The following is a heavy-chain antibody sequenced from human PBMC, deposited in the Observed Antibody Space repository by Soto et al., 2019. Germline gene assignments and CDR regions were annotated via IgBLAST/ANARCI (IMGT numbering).Heavy chain of an antibody. CDR1: GDSVSSNSAG. D-gene: IGHD1-7*01. V-gene: IGHV6-1*01. Sequence: SQTLSLTCAISGDSVSSNSAGWNWIRLSPSRGLEWLARTYYRSRWYNDYAVSVRSRITVNPDTSKNQFSLQLTSVTPEDTAVYYCAGTTSHQWYYMDVWGKGTTVTVSS. J-gene: IGHJ6*03. CDR3: AGTTSHQWYYMDV. CDR2: TYYRSRWYN.